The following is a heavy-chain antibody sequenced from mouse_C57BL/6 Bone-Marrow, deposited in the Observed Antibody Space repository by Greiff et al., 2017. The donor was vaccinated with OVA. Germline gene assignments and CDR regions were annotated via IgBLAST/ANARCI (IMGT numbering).Heavy chain of an antibody. CDR2: ISNGGGST. J-gene: IGHJ4*01. V-gene: IGHV5-12*01. CDR1: GFTFSDYY. D-gene: IGHD3-2*02. Sequence: EVKVVESGGGLVQPGGSLKLSCAASGFTFSDYYMYWVRQTPEKRLEWVAYISNGGGSTYYPDTVKGRFTISRDNAKTTLYLQMSRLKSEDTAMYYCARRTAQAFAMDYWGQGTSVTVSS. CDR3: ARRTAQAFAMDY.